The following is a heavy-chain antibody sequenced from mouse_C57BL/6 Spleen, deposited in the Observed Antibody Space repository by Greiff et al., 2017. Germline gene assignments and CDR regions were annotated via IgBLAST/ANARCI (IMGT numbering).Heavy chain of an antibody. CDR2: ISSGSSTI. CDR1: GFTFSDYG. V-gene: IGHV5-17*01. Sequence: EVMLVESGGGLVKPGGSLKLSCAASGFTFSDYGMPWVRQAPEKGLEWVAYISSGSSTIYYADTVKGRFTISRDNAKNTLFLQMTSLRAEDTAMYYCARDYDGKGDYWGQGTTLTVSS. D-gene: IGHD1-1*01. CDR3: ARDYDGKGDY. J-gene: IGHJ2*01.